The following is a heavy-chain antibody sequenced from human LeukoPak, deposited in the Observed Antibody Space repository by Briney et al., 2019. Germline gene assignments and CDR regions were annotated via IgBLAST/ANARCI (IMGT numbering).Heavy chain of an antibody. D-gene: IGHD3-22*01. CDR3: ARGPFYYDSSGYYYPFDY. CDR1: GYTFTGYY. J-gene: IGHJ4*02. V-gene: IGHV1-2*02. CDR2: INPNSGGA. Sequence: ASVKVSCKASGYTFTGYYMHWVRQAPGQGLEWMGWINPNSGGANYAQKFQGRVTMTRDTSISTAYMEPSRLRSDDTAVYYCARGPFYYDSSGYYYPFDYWGQGTLVTVSS.